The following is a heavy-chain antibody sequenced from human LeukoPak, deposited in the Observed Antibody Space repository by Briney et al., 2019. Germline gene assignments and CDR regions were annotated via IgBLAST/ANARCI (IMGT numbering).Heavy chain of an antibody. J-gene: IGHJ4*02. Sequence: GGSLSLFCAVSGFTFSEYWMTWVRQAPGKGLEWVTNIDGDGRDKYSVHSIKGRFNVSRNNAQNPLDLQMNSLGPEDSARYYGANSTGAWAEFAHWGQGTLVTVSS. V-gene: IGHV3-7*01. CDR3: ANSTGAWAEFAH. D-gene: IGHD6-19*01. CDR1: GFTFSEYW. CDR2: IDGDGRDK.